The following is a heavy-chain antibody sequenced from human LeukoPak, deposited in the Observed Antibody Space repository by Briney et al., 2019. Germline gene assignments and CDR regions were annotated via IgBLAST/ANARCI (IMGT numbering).Heavy chain of an antibody. CDR2: MNPNSGNT. V-gene: IGHV1-8*01. CDR1: GYTFTSYD. Sequence: ASVKVSCKASGYTFTSYDINWVRQATGQGLEWMGWMNPNSGNTGYAQKVQGRVTMTRNTSISTAYMELSSLRSEDTAVYYCARTTRSGYYWYFDLWGRGTLVTVSS. CDR3: ARTTRSGYYWYFDL. J-gene: IGHJ2*01. D-gene: IGHD3-3*01.